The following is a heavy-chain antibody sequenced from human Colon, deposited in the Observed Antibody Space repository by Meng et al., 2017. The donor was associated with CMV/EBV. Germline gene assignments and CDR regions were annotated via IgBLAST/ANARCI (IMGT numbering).Heavy chain of an antibody. CDR2: IYATGTT. V-gene: IGHV4-4*07. D-gene: IGHD6-6*01. CDR1: GGSISNYY. CDR3: AREAAGRPLYYFDY. J-gene: IGHJ4*02. Sequence: QVQLQESGPGLLKPSETLSLPCSVSGGSISNYYWNWIRQPAGKGLQWIGRIYATGTTNYNPSVKSRVTMSVDTSNNQFSLKLTSVTAADTAVYYCAREAAGRPLYYFDYWGPGILVTVSS.